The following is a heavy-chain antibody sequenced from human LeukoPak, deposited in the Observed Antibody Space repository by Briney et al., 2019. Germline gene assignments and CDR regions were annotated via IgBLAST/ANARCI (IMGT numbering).Heavy chain of an antibody. CDR3: ATQRGSYLWGTDFDY. Sequence: ASAKVSCKASGYTFTVYYMHWVQQAPGQGLERMRWINPNGGDTKYAQKFQGRVSMTRDTSISTAYMELSRLRSDDTAVYYCATQRGSYLWGTDFDYWGQGTLVTVSS. D-gene: IGHD3-16*01. CDR1: GYTFTVYY. V-gene: IGHV1-2*02. J-gene: IGHJ4*02. CDR2: INPNGGDT.